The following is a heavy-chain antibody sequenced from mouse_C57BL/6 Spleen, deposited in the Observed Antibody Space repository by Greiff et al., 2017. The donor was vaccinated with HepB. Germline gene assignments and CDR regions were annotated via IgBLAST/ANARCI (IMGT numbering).Heavy chain of an antibody. CDR2: IWSDGST. Sequence: VQLQQSGPGLVAPSQSLSITCTVSGFSLTRYGVHWVRQPPGKGLEWLVVIWSDGSTTYNSALKSRLSISKDNSKSQVFLNMNSLQTDDTAMYYCARHGSSPWYFDVWGTGTTVTVSS. CDR3: ARHGSSPWYFDV. V-gene: IGHV2-6-1*01. J-gene: IGHJ1*03. CDR1: GFSLTRYG. D-gene: IGHD1-1*01.